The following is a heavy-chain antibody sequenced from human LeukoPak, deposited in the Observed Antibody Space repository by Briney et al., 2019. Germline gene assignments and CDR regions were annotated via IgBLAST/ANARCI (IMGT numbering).Heavy chain of an antibody. CDR1: GYTFTGYY. Sequence: ASVKVSCKASGYTFTGYYMHWVRQAPGQGLERMGWINPNSGGTNYAQKFQGRVTMTRDTSISTAYMELSRLRSDDTAVYYCARDFPYSSGWYYFDYWGQGTLVTVSS. D-gene: IGHD6-19*01. V-gene: IGHV1-2*02. J-gene: IGHJ4*02. CDR2: INPNSGGT. CDR3: ARDFPYSSGWYYFDY.